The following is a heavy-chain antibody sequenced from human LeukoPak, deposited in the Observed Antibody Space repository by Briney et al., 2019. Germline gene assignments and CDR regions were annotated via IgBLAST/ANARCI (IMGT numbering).Heavy chain of an antibody. CDR3: ARHRSGGSQDDAFDI. J-gene: IGHJ3*02. Sequence: GGSLRLSCAASGFTFSSYAMHWVRQAPGKGLEWVAVVSYDGSNKYYADSVKGRFTISRQNAKNSLFLQMNSLRAEDTAVYYCARHRSGGSQDDAFDIWGQGTMVTVSS. CDR2: VSYDGSNK. V-gene: IGHV3-30*04. CDR1: GFTFSSYA. D-gene: IGHD2-15*01.